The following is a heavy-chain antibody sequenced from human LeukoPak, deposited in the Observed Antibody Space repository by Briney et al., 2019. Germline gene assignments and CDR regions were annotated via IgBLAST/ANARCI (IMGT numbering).Heavy chain of an antibody. D-gene: IGHD6-19*01. J-gene: IGHJ6*04. CDR3: ARRQGQWLDGYYGMVV. CDR2: IYPGDSDT. CDR1: GYSFTSYW. Sequence: GESLKISCKGSGYSFTSYWIGWVRQMPGKGLEWMGIIYPGDSDTRYSPSFQGQVTISADKSISTAYLQWSSLKASDTAMYYCARRQGQWLDGYYGMVVWGKGTTVTVSS. V-gene: IGHV5-51*01.